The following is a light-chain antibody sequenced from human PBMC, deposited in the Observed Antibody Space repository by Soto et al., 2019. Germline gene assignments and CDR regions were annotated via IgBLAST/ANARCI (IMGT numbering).Light chain of an antibody. J-gene: IGKJ5*01. CDR2: DAS. CDR3: QQYDDIPPT. V-gene: IGKV1-33*01. Sequence: DIQMTQSPSSLTSSAGDSVAITCQASQDITNYLNWYQQKPGKAPKLLIYDASNLEPGVPSRFSGRGSGADFTFSISSLQPEDIATYYCQQYDDIPPTFGQRTLLEIK. CDR1: QDITNY.